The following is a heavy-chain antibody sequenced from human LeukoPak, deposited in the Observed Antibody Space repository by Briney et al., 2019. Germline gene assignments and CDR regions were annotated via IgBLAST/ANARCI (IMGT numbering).Heavy chain of an antibody. CDR1: GYTFTAHY. D-gene: IGHD5-12*01. V-gene: IGHV1-2*02. Sequence: ASVKVSCKTSGYTFTAHYLHWVRQAPAQGLEWMGWIHPSSGDTKYAEKFQGRLTLTRDTPINTAYMDLRSLSPDDTAVYYCASVTYSSYDPHDYRGQGTLVTVSS. CDR2: IHPSSGDT. CDR3: ASVTYSSYDPHDY. J-gene: IGHJ4*02.